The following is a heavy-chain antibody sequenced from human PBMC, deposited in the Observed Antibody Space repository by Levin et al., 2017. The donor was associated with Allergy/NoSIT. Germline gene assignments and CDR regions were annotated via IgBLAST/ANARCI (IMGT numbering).Heavy chain of an antibody. CDR3: ARDGWAVARGYCDY. J-gene: IGHJ4*02. Sequence: GGSLRLSCAASGFTFSSYAMHWVRQAPGKGLEWVAVISYDGSNKYYADSVKGRFTISRDNSKNTLYLQMNSLRAEDTAVYYCARDGWAVARGYCDYWGQGTLVTVSS. CDR2: ISYDGSNK. D-gene: IGHD6-19*01. V-gene: IGHV3-30*04. CDR1: GFTFSSYA.